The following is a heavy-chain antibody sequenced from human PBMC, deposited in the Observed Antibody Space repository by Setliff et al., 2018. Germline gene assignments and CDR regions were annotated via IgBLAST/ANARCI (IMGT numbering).Heavy chain of an antibody. CDR2: IYYSGST. CDR1: GGSISSRSYY. J-gene: IGHJ6*02. Sequence: SETLSLTCTVSGGSISSRSYYWGWIRQPPGKGLEWIGSIYYSGSTYYKPSLKSRVTISVDTSTNQFSLKLSSVTAADTAVYYCARVPSYGSGSYYYYYYGMDVWGQGTTVTVSS. CDR3: ARVPSYGSGSYYYYYYGMDV. D-gene: IGHD3-10*01. V-gene: IGHV4-39*07.